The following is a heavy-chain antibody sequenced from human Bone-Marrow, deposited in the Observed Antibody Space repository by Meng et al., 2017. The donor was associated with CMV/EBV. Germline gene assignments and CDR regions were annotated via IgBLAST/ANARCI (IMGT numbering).Heavy chain of an antibody. D-gene: IGHD3-22*01. J-gene: IGHJ3*02. Sequence: ASVKVSCKASGYTFTSYGISWVRQAPGQGLEWMGWISAYNGNTNFAQNLQGRVTMTADTSTSTAYMELRSLRSDDTAVYYCARGDSSAYYTGPYAFDSWGQGTMVTVSS. CDR3: ARGDSSAYYTGPYAFDS. V-gene: IGHV1-18*01. CDR1: GYTFTSYG. CDR2: ISAYNGNT.